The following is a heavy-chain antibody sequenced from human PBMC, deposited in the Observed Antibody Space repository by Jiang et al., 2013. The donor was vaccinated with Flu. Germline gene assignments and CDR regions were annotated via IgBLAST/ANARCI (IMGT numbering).Heavy chain of an antibody. CDR1: GYTFTSYD. V-gene: IGHV1-8*01. J-gene: IGHJ5*02. D-gene: IGHD3-3*01. Sequence: SGAEVKKPGASVKVSCKASGYTFTSYDINWVRQATGQGLEWMGWMNPNSGNTGYAQKFQGRVTMTRNTSISTAYMELSSLRSEDTAVYYCARGRDYDFWSGYYFNPHYNWFDPWAREPGHRLL. CDR2: MNPNSGNT. CDR3: ARGRDYDFWSGYYFNPHYNWFDP.